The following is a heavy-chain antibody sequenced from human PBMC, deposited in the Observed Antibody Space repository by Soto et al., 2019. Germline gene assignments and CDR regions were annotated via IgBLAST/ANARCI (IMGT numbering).Heavy chain of an antibody. Sequence: EVQLVESGGGLVQPGGSLRLSCAASGFTFSNYWMYWVRQAPGKGLEWVSRINSDGSVSSHADSVRGRLTISRDNVKNHLYLHMQSLRAEDTAVYFCARGDCGGGTCYSLAGSFFCYGDVWGKWTTVTVFS. V-gene: IGHV3-74*02. CDR2: INSDGSVS. J-gene: IGHJ6*04. CDR1: GFTFSNYW. D-gene: IGHD2-15*01. CDR3: ARGDCGGGTCYSLAGSFFCYGDV.